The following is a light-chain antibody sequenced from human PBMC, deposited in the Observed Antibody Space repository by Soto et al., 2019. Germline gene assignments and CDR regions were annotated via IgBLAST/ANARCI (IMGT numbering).Light chain of an antibody. J-gene: IGKJ1*01. Sequence: ESVLTQSPGTLSLYPGESATLSCRASQSVTSNYIAWYQQKPGQAPSLLIYRASTRATGIPDRFSGSGSGTDFTLTISRLEPEDFAVYHCQQYGTSPWTFGQGTKVDI. CDR1: QSVTSNY. V-gene: IGKV3-20*01. CDR2: RAS. CDR3: QQYGTSPWT.